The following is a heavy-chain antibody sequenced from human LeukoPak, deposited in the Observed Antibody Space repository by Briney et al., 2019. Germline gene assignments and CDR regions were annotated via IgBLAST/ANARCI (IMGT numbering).Heavy chain of an antibody. Sequence: PGGSLRLSCAASGFTVSSNYMSWVRQAPGKGLEWVSVIYSGGSTYYADSVKGRFTISRDNSKNTLYLQMNSLRAEDTDVYYCARTTYYYDSSGYFDYWGQGTLVTVSS. CDR3: ARTTYYYDSSGYFDY. J-gene: IGHJ4*02. CDR1: GFTVSSNY. D-gene: IGHD3-22*01. V-gene: IGHV3-53*01. CDR2: IYSGGST.